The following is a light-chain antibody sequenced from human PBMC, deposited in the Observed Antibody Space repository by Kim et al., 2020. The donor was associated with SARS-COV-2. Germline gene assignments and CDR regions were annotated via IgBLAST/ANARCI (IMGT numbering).Light chain of an antibody. Sequence: PGERATLSCRASQSVSSSYLAWYQQKPGQAPRLLIYGASSRATGIPDRFSGSGSGTDFTLTIGRLEPEDVAVYYCQQYGRSPPITFGQGTRLEIK. CDR1: QSVSSSY. CDR3: QQYGRSPPIT. J-gene: IGKJ5*01. V-gene: IGKV3-20*01. CDR2: GAS.